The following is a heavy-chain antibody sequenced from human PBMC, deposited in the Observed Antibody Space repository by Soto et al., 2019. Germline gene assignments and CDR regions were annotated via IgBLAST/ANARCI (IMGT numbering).Heavy chain of an antibody. D-gene: IGHD2-21*01. CDR3: AKDHPIWGDEGMDV. CDR1: GLTFDSFG. CDR2: ISGSGGST. J-gene: IGHJ6*02. V-gene: IGHV3-23*01. Sequence: PSETLSLSCAASGLTFDSFGMTWVRQAPGKGLEWVSAISGSGGSTYYADSVKGRFTISRDNSKNTLYLQMNSLRAEDTAVYYCAKDHPIWGDEGMDVWGQGTTVTVSS.